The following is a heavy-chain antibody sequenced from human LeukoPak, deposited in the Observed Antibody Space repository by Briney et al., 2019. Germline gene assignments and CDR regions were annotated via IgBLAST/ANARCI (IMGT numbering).Heavy chain of an antibody. D-gene: IGHD5-18*01. CDR1: GFTFRNYW. V-gene: IGHV3-74*01. CDR3: ARGGYHHGFDI. J-gene: IGHJ3*02. Sequence: GGSLRLSCAASGFTFRNYWIHWVRQAPGKGLVWISRIDNDGSDRIYADSVKGRFTISRDHAKNTLYLQMNSLRAEDTAVYYCARGGYHHGFDIWGQGTMVTVSS. CDR2: IDNDGSDR.